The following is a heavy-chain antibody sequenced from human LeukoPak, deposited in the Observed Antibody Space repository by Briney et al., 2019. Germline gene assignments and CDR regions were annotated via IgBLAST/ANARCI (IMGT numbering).Heavy chain of an antibody. CDR1: GFILSNCA. D-gene: IGHD6-6*01. CDR2: IDTKGTRT. CDR3: AKDQRHGIAARLPSPDELDY. Sequence: PGGSLRLSCAASGFILSNCAMTWVRQAPGKGLEWVSGIDTKGTRTYYADSVKGRFTISRDNSKNTLYLQMNSLRAEDTAVYYCAKDQRHGIAARLPSPDELDYWGQGTLVTVSS. J-gene: IGHJ4*02. V-gene: IGHV3-NL1*01.